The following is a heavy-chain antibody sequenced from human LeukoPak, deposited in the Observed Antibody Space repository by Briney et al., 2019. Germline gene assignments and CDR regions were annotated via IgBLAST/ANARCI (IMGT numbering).Heavy chain of an antibody. J-gene: IGHJ4*02. CDR1: GFTFSRYN. D-gene: IGHD3-22*01. CDR3: ARARITMIVVVTKTLDY. CDR2: ISSSSPTI. Sequence: GGSLRLSCAASGFTFSRYNMNWVRQAPGKGLEWVSYISSSSPTIYYADSVKGRFTISRDNAKNSLYLQMNSLRAEDTAVYYCARARITMIVVVTKTLDYWGQGTLVTVSS. V-gene: IGHV3-48*01.